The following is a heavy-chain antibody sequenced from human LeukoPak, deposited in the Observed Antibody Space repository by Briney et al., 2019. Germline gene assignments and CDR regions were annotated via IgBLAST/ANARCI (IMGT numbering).Heavy chain of an antibody. Sequence: SETLSLTCAVYGGSFSGYYWSWIRQPPGKGLEWIGYIYYSGSTNYNPSLKSRVTISVDTSKNQFSLKLSSVTAADTAVYYCARQSGSDAFDIWGQGTMVTVSS. CDR1: GGSFSGYY. J-gene: IGHJ3*02. V-gene: IGHV4-59*08. CDR3: ARQSGSDAFDI. D-gene: IGHD3-22*01. CDR2: IYYSGST.